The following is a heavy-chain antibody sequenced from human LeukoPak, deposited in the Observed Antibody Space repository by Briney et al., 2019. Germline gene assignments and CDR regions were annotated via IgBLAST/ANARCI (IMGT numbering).Heavy chain of an antibody. CDR2: ISAYNGNT. CDR3: ARGGYYEDSSGYGGFYFDY. CDR1: GYTFTSYG. D-gene: IGHD3-22*01. J-gene: IGHJ4*02. Sequence: ASVKVSCKASGYTFTSYGISWVRQAPGQGLEWMGWISAYNGNTNYAQKLQGRVTMTTDTSTSTAYMELRSLRSDDTAVYYCARGGYYEDSSGYGGFYFDYWGQGTLVTVSS. V-gene: IGHV1-18*01.